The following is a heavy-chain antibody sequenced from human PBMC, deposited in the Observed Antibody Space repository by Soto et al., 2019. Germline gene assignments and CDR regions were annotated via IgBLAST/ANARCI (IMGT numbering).Heavy chain of an antibody. D-gene: IGHD5-12*01. CDR2: ISYDGSNK. J-gene: IGHJ6*02. CDR1: GFTFSSYG. CDR3: AKDLGIVATIDYYGMDV. V-gene: IGHV3-30*18. Sequence: GGSLRLSXAASGFTFSSYGMHWVRQAPGKGLEWVAVISYDGSNKYYADSVKGRFTISRDNSKNTLYLQMNSLRAEDTAVYYCAKDLGIVATIDYYGMDVWGQGTTVTVSS.